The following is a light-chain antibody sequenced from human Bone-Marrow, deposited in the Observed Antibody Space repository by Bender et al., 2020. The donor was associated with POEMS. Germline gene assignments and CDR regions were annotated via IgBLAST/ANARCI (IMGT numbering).Light chain of an antibody. J-gene: IGLJ2*01. CDR2: EVT. V-gene: IGLV2-23*02. CDR1: SSDVGSYNL. CDR3: CSYAGRYTVV. Sequence: QSALTQPAAVSGSPGQSITISCTGTSSDVGSYNLVSWYQQHPGKAPKLVIYEVTKRPSGISSRFSGSKSGNTASLTISGLQAEDEGDYYCCSYAGRYTVVFGGGTKLTVL.